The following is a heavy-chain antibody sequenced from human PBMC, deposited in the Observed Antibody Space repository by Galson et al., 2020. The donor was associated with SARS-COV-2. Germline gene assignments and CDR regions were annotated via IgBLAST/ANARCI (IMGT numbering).Heavy chain of an antibody. CDR2: INGAGGTT. CDR1: GFTYNKYA. D-gene: IGHD4-17*01. Sequence: GESLKIPCVAPGFTYNKYAMRWVRQAPGQGLEWVSSINGAGGTTYYADSVRGRFSISRDNSKNTLYVRMNSLRAEDTAVYYCAKDQGNDYGDQLDYWGQGTLVTVSS. CDR3: AKDQGNDYGDQLDY. V-gene: IGHV3-23*01. J-gene: IGHJ4*02.